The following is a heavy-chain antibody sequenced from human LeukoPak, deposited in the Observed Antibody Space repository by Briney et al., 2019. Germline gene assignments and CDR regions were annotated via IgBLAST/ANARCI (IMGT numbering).Heavy chain of an antibody. V-gene: IGHV1-24*01. CDR1: GYTLTELS. CDR3: ATDLPHQIRHIDGWLRPPNYYYGMDV. J-gene: IGHJ6*02. D-gene: IGHD5-12*01. Sequence: ASVKVSCKVSGYTLTELSMHWVRQGPGKGLEWMGGFDPEDGETIYAQKFQGRVTMTEDTSTDTAYMELSSLRPEDTAVYYCATDLPHQIRHIDGWLRPPNYYYGMDVWGQGTTVTVSS. CDR2: FDPEDGET.